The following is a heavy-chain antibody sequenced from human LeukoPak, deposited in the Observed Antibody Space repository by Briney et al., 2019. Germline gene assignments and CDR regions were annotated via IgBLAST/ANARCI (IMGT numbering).Heavy chain of an antibody. CDR1: GGSISSYS. CDR2: VYYSGTT. Sequence: SETLSLTCTVSGGSISSYSWSWIRQPPGKRLEGIGYVYYSGTTNYNPSLRSRVTISVDTSKNQFSLKLNSVTAADTAVYYCAREEYGDYVGYWGQGTLVTVAS. CDR3: AREEYGDYVGY. V-gene: IGHV4-59*01. J-gene: IGHJ4*02. D-gene: IGHD4-17*01.